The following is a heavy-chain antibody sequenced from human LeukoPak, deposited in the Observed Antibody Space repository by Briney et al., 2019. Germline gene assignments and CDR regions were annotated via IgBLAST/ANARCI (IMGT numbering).Heavy chain of an antibody. Sequence: GGSLRLSCAVSGFTFSNYWMNWVRQAPGKGLEWVARIKQDGSEKYYVESVKGRFTISRDNAKKSVYLQMDSLRAEDTAVYYCAREGYCSGGICSYDNWGQGTLVTVSS. J-gene: IGHJ4*02. D-gene: IGHD2-15*01. CDR2: IKQDGSEK. CDR1: GFTFSNYW. CDR3: AREGYCSGGICSYDN. V-gene: IGHV3-7*01.